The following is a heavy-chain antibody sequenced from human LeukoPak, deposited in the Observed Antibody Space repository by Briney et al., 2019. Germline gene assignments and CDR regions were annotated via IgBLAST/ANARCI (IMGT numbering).Heavy chain of an antibody. CDR2: ISAYNGNT. Sequence: ASVKVSCKASGYTFTSYGISWVRQAPGQGLEWMGWISAYNGNTNYAQKLQGRVTMTTDTSTSTAYMELRSLRSDDTAVYYCARDGRFHLLRYFDWSLNWFDPWGQGTLVTVSS. D-gene: IGHD3-9*01. CDR1: GYTFTSYG. J-gene: IGHJ5*02. V-gene: IGHV1-18*01. CDR3: ARDGRFHLLRYFDWSLNWFDP.